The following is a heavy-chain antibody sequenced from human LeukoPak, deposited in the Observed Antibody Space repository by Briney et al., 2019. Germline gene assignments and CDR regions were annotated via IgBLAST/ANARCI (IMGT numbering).Heavy chain of an antibody. CDR3: AKRAGSAWSAGA. D-gene: IGHD3-10*01. Sequence: GGSLRLSCAASGFTFSNFGMHWVRQAPGKGLEWVSYIRFDGSNQYYTDSVKGRFGISRDNSKNTVYLQMNSLRTEDTAVYYCAKRAGSAWSAGAWGQGTLVTASS. CDR1: GFTFSNFG. V-gene: IGHV3-30*02. CDR2: IRFDGSNQ. J-gene: IGHJ5*02.